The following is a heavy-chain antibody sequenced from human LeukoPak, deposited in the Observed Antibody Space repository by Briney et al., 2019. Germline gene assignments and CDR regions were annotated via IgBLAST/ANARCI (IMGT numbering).Heavy chain of an antibody. CDR1: GYTFTSYG. V-gene: IGHV1-18*01. Sequence: ASVKVSCKASGYTFTSYGISWVRQAPGQGLEWTGWISAYNGNTNYAQKLQGRVTMTTDTSTSTAYMELSSLRSEDTAVYYCAPEGYLRGMDVWGQGTTVTVSS. CDR2: ISAYNGNT. D-gene: IGHD2-15*01. J-gene: IGHJ6*02. CDR3: APEGYLRGMDV.